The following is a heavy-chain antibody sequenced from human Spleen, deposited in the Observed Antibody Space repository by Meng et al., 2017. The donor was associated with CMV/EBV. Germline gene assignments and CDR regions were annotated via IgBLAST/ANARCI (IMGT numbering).Heavy chain of an antibody. D-gene: IGHD3-10*01. J-gene: IGHJ6*02. V-gene: IGHV3-20*03. CDR2: INLNGGGT. CDR1: FDVHG. CDR3: ARDRGAGSYYNGYYYGVDV. Sequence: FDVHGMGGVRRAPGEGLEWVSGINLNGGGTGYADSVQGRFTISRDNAKNSLYLQMNSLRAEDTALYYCARDRGAGSYYNGYYYGVDVWGQGTTVTVSS.